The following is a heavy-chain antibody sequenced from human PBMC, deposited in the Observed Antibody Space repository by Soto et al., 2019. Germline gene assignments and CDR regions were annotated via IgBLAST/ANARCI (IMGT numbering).Heavy chain of an antibody. D-gene: IGHD2-15*01. Sequence: EVQLVESGGDLVQPGGSLRVSCVASGFTFSSYALNWVRQAPGKGLEWVSYISVGGGSIFYADSVKGRFTISRGDATNSLYLQMNSLRDEDTAVYYCVRDHRWAFDFWGQGTMVTVSS. J-gene: IGHJ3*01. CDR1: GFTFSSYA. CDR2: ISVGGGSI. V-gene: IGHV3-48*02. CDR3: VRDHRWAFDF.